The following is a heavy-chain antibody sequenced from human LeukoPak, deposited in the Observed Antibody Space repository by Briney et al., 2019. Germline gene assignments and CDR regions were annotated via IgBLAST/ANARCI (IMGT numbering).Heavy chain of an antibody. J-gene: IGHJ4*02. Sequence: SETLSLTCTVSGGSISSYYWGWILQPAGKGLEWIGRIYYSGSTNYNPSLKSRVTISVDTSKNQFSLKLSSVTAADTAVYYCARVEDTAMDYWGQGTLVTVSS. CDR3: ARVEDTAMDY. D-gene: IGHD5-18*01. V-gene: IGHV4-4*07. CDR1: GGSISSYY. CDR2: IYYSGST.